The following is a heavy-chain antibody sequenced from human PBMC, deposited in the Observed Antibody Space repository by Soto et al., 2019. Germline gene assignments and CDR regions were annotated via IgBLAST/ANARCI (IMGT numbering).Heavy chain of an antibody. D-gene: IGHD6-19*01. V-gene: IGHV3-30-3*01. CDR2: ISYDGSNK. J-gene: IGHJ4*02. CDR1: GFTFSSYA. Sequence: GGSLRLSCAASGFTFSSYAMHWVRQAPGKGLEWVAVISYDGSNKYYADSVKGRFTISRDNSKNTLYLQMNSLRAEDTAVYYCARGPDAAGWSPRNFDYWGQGTLVTVSS. CDR3: ARGPDAAGWSPRNFDY.